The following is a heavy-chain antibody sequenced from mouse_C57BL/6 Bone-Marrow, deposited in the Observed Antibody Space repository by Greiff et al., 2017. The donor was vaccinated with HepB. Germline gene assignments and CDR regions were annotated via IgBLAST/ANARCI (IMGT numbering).Heavy chain of an antibody. D-gene: IGHD2-2*01. Sequence: EVKLVESGAELVRPGASVKLSCTASGFNIKDDYMHWVKQRPEQGLEWIGWIDPENGDTEYASKFQGKATITADTSSNTAYLQLSSLTSEDTAVYYCTTGYGYDYFDYWGQGTTLTVSS. J-gene: IGHJ2*01. CDR2: IDPENGDT. CDR3: TTGYGYDYFDY. CDR1: GFNIKDDY. V-gene: IGHV14-4*01.